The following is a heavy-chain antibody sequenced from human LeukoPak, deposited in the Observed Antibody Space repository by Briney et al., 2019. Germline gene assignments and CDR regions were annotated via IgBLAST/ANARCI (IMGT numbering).Heavy chain of an antibody. CDR3: ARGGYYDSSCYYVDY. CDR2: INPNSGGT. CDR1: GYTFTSYY. D-gene: IGHD3-22*01. V-gene: IGHV1-2*02. J-gene: IGHJ4*02. Sequence: ASVKVCCKGAGYTFTSYYMHWVRQAPGQGLEWMGGINPNSGGTNYAKYFHGRVTITSDTSITTAYMELSRLRSDDTAVYYCARGGYYDSSCYYVDYWGQGTLVTVSS.